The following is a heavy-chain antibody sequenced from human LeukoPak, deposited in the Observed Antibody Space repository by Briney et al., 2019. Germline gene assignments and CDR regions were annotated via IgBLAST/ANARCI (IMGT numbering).Heavy chain of an antibody. CDR2: INHSGST. Sequence: PSETLSLTCAVYGGSFSGYYWSWIRQPPGKGLEWIGEINHSGSTNYSPSLKSRVTISVDTSKNQFSLKLSSVTAADTAVYYCARQYSDILTGYHRGELYWYFDLWGRGTLVTVSS. J-gene: IGHJ2*01. V-gene: IGHV4-34*01. CDR3: ARQYSDILTGYHRGELYWYFDL. CDR1: GGSFSGYY. D-gene: IGHD3-9*01.